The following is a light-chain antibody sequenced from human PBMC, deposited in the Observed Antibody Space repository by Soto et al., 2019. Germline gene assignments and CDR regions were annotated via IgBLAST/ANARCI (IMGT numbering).Light chain of an antibody. Sequence: SYELTQPPSVSVAPGKTASISCGGNNIGSKGVHWYQQKPGQPPLLVIYSDTDLPPVIPGRFSGSNSANLATLTISRVEAGDEADYYCQVWDSGSAHVVFGGGTKVTVL. V-gene: IGLV3-21*04. J-gene: IGLJ2*01. CDR2: SDT. CDR1: NIGSKG. CDR3: QVWDSGSAHVV.